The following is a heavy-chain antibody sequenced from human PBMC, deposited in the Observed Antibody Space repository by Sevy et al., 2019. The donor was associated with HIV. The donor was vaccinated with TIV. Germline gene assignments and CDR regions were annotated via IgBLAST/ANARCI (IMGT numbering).Heavy chain of an antibody. CDR3: ARSAAGHEYYYGLDV. CDR1: GGSIVSSSYY. Sequence: SETLSLTCSVSGGSIVSSSYYWNWIRQPPGKGLEWIGSIYYNGHTYYNPSLKSRLTISIDTSKNQFFLTLSSVTAADTSIYYCARSAAGHEYYYGLDVWGQGATVTVSS. V-gene: IGHV4-39*01. J-gene: IGHJ6*02. CDR2: IYYNGHT. D-gene: IGHD6-13*01.